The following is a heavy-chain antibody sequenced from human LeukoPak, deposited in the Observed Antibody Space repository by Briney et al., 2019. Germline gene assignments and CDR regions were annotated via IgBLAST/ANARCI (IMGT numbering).Heavy chain of an antibody. CDR3: ARGSDGDYEIDY. J-gene: IGHJ4*02. CDR1: GYTFTSYY. V-gene: IGHV1-46*01. CDR2: IIPSGGST. D-gene: IGHD4-17*01. Sequence: ASVNVSFKASGYTFTSYYMHWVRQAPGQGLEWMGIIIPSGGSTSYAQKFRGRVTMTRHTSTSTVYMELSSLRSEDAAVYYCARGSDGDYEIDYWGQGTLVTVSS.